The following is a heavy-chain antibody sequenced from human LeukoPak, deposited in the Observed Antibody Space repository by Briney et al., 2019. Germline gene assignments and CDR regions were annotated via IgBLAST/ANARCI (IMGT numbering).Heavy chain of an antibody. CDR1: GGSISSNNC. Sequence: SGTLSLTCAVSGGSISSNNCWSWVRQPPGKGLEWIGDVFHSGTINYNPSLDSRVSMAVDTSKNHFSLKLISVTAADTAVYYCARHERDFDWGYAFDIWGQGTMVTASS. J-gene: IGHJ3*02. V-gene: IGHV4-4*02. D-gene: IGHD3-9*01. CDR3: ARHERDFDWGYAFDI. CDR2: VFHSGTI.